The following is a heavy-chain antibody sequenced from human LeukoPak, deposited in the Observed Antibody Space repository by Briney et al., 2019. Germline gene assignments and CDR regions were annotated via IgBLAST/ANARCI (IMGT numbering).Heavy chain of an antibody. Sequence: PGGSLRLSCAASGFTFDSYTIKWVRQAPGKGLECVSGIYLSSASIYYADSVKGRFTISRDNSKNTLYLQMNSLRVEDTAVYYCARFDYYDSSGTFDYWGQGTLVTVSS. V-gene: IGHV3-21*01. CDR2: IYLSSASI. D-gene: IGHD3-22*01. CDR1: GFTFDSYT. J-gene: IGHJ4*02. CDR3: ARFDYYDSSGTFDY.